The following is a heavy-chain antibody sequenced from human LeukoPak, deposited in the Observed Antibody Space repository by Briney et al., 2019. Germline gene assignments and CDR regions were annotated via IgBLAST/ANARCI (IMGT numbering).Heavy chain of an antibody. CDR2: ISAYNGNT. CDR1: GYTFTSYG. V-gene: IGHV1-18*01. CDR3: ARDDYYYDSSGYYHETDY. Sequence: ASVKVSCKASGYTFTSYGISWVRQAPGQGLEWMGWISAYNGNTNYAQKLQGRVTMTTDTSTSTAYMELRSLRSDDTAVYYCARDDYYYDSSGYYHETDYWGQGTLVTVSS. J-gene: IGHJ4*02. D-gene: IGHD3-22*01.